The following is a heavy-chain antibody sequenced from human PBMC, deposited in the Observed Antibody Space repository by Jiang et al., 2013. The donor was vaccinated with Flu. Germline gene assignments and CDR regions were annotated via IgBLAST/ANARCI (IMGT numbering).Heavy chain of an antibody. D-gene: IGHD6-19*01. CDR1: GGSISSSSYY. CDR3: ARHHRGGIAVAAPRY. V-gene: IGHV4-39*01. Sequence: LLKPSETLSLTCTVSGGSISSSSYYWGWIRQPPGKGLEWIGSIYYSGSTYYNPSLKSRVTISVDTSKNQFSLKLSSVTAADTAVYYCARHHRGGIAVAAPRYWGQGTLVTVSS. CDR2: IYYSGST. J-gene: IGHJ4*02.